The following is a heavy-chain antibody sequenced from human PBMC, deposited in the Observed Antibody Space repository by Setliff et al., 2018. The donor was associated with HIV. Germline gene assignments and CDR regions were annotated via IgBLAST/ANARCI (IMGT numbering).Heavy chain of an antibody. D-gene: IGHD4-4*01. CDR2: IIPNSDGT. CDR1: GYTFTGYY. Sequence: ASVKVSCKASGYTFTGYYIHWVRQAPGQGLEWMGWIIPNSDGTNLAQRSQGRITMTTDTSLTTAYMELSRLRSDDTAVYYCARAPYSSVMHYFDYWGQGTLVTVSS. J-gene: IGHJ4*02. CDR3: ARAPYSSVMHYFDY. V-gene: IGHV1-2*02.